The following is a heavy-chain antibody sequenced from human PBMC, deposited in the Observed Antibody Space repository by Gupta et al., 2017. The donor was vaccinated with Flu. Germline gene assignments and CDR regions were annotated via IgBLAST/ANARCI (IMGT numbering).Heavy chain of an antibody. D-gene: IGHD1-1*01. J-gene: IGHJ4*01. CDR2: IKADGSIK. CDR1: GFTFSSYW. CDR3: ARAHSNIASATTWP. V-gene: IGHV3-74*01. Sequence: EVQLVESGGGLVQPGGSLRLSCAASGFTFSSYWMHWVRQAPGKGLVWVSRIKADGSIKNYADAVKGRFTISRDNAKNTLFRQMESMRAEETAVYYCARAHSNIASATTWPGGHGSLVTVYS.